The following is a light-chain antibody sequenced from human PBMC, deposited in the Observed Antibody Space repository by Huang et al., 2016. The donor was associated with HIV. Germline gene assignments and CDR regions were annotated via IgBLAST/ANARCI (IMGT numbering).Light chain of an antibody. Sequence: EIVMTQSPAALSVSPGEGATLSCRASQSVSRNLAWYQQRPGQAPRLLIYGVSNRATGIPARFSGSGSGTEFTLTISSLQSEDFAVYYCQQYNKWPRTFGGGTKVEIK. CDR2: GVS. CDR3: QQYNKWPRT. J-gene: IGKJ4*01. CDR1: QSVSRN. V-gene: IGKV3-15*01.